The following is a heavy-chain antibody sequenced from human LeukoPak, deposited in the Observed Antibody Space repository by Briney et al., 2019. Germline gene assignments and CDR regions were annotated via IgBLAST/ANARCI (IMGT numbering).Heavy chain of an antibody. CDR3: ARDRAVAGTLSFDY. D-gene: IGHD6-19*01. V-gene: IGHV3-21*01. J-gene: IGHJ4*02. CDR2: ISSSSSYI. Sequence: GGSLRLSCAASGFTFSSYSMNWVRQAPGKGLEWVSSISSSSSYIYYADSVKGRFTISRDNAKNSLYLQMNSLRAEDTAVYYCARDRAVAGTLSFDYWGQGTLVTVSS. CDR1: GFTFSSYS.